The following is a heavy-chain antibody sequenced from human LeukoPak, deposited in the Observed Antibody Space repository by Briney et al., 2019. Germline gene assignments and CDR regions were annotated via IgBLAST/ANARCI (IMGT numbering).Heavy chain of an antibody. D-gene: IGHD6-19*01. Sequence: SETLSLTCAVYGGSFSGYYWSWIRQPPGKGLEWIGEINHSGSTNYNPSLKSRVTISVDTSKNQFSLKLSSVTAADAAVYYCAGIAVAGTVGYWGQGTLVTVSS. CDR2: INHSGST. V-gene: IGHV4-34*01. J-gene: IGHJ4*02. CDR1: GGSFSGYY. CDR3: AGIAVAGTVGY.